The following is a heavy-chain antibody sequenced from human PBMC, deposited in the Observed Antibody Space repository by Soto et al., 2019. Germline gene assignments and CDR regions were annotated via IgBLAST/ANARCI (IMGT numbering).Heavy chain of an antibody. V-gene: IGHV1-3*03. CDR1: GYTFTTYP. D-gene: IGHD2-21*02. CDR3: AKGQVTVVTPGYFQH. CDR2: INAGNGNA. J-gene: IGHJ1*01. Sequence: ASVKVSCKASGYTFTTYPMHWVRQAPGQRLEWMGWINAGNGNAKYSQDFQGRVAITRDTSASTAYMELSSLRAEDTALYYCAKGQVTVVTPGYFQHWGQGTLVTSPQ.